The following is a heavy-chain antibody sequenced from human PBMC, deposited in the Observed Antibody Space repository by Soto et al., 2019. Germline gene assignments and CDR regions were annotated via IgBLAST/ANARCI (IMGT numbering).Heavy chain of an antibody. CDR1: GGSISSYY. V-gene: IGHV4-59*01. Sequence: SETLSLSCTVSGGSISSYYWSWIRQPPGKGLEWIGYIYYSGSTNYNPSLKSRVTISVDTSKNQLSLKLSSVTAADTAVYYCARYYDYYDTSGYYSWGQGTLVTVSS. CDR3: ARYYDYYDTSGYYS. CDR2: IYYSGST. D-gene: IGHD3-22*01. J-gene: IGHJ4*02.